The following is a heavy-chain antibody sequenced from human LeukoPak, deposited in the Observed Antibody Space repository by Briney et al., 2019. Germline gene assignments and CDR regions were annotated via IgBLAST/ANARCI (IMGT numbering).Heavy chain of an antibody. D-gene: IGHD3-3*01. V-gene: IGHV4-34*01. CDR1: GGSFSGYY. CDR2: IYHSGST. J-gene: IGHJ4*02. Sequence: PSETLSLTCAVYGGSFSGYYWSWIRQPPEMGLEWIGQIYHSGSTKYNGSLKSRVTISVDTSKNQFSLKLNSVTAADTAVYYCARISMFPGDVWKSDLRFYFDNWGQGTLVTVSS. CDR3: ARISMFPGDVWKSDLRFYFDN.